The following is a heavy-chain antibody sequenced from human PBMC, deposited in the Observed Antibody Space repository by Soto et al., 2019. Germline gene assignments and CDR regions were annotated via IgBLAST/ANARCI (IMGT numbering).Heavy chain of an antibody. V-gene: IGHV3-15*01. CDR3: ATYSPHTFCAGGPCYSVQAHIHDS. J-gene: IGHJ4*02. Sequence: EVQLVESGGGLVQPGGSLTLSCAASGFSFSNVWMSWVRQAPGKGLEWVGHIKTKSVGGTTDYAAPVKGRFTISRDDSEASLYLQMNSLKADDTAVYYCATYSPHTFCAGGPCYSVQAHIHDSWGQGILVTVSP. CDR2: IKTKSVGGTT. CDR1: GFSFSNVW. D-gene: IGHD2-15*01.